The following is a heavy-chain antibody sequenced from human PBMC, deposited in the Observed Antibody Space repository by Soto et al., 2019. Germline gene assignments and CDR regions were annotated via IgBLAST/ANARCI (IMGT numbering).Heavy chain of an antibody. J-gene: IGHJ4*02. D-gene: IGHD4-4*01. CDR3: ARVTDSNFLY. Sequence: ASVKVSCKASGYTFTSYGISWVRQAPGQGLEWMGWISAYNGNTNYAQKLQGRVTITADESTSTVYMELSSLRSEDTAVYYCARVTDSNFLYWGQGALVTSPQ. CDR2: ISAYNGNT. V-gene: IGHV1-18*01. CDR1: GYTFTSYG.